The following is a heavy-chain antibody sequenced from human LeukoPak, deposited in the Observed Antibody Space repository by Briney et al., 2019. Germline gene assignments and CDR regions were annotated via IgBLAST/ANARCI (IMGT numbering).Heavy chain of an antibody. J-gene: IGHJ4*02. CDR1: GFTFSSYA. CDR3: AKEIWPTVTIPGRTYFDY. Sequence: PGGALRLSCAASGFTFSSYAMSWVRQAPGKGLEWVSAIIGSGVSTYYADSVNGRFTISRDNSKNTLYLQMNSVRADDTAVYYCAKEIWPTVTIPGRTYFDYWGQGTLVTVSS. D-gene: IGHD4-17*01. V-gene: IGHV3-23*01. CDR2: IIGSGVST.